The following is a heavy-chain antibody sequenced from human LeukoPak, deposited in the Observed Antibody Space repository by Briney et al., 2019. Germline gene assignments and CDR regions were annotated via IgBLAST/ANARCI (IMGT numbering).Heavy chain of an antibody. CDR2: IYYTGST. D-gene: IGHD3-10*01. CDR1: GGSVSDYY. CDR3: ARSAGGITMVRGVIVTTIASNRFDP. J-gene: IGHJ5*02. V-gene: IGHV4-59*02. Sequence: SETLSLTCTISGGSVSDYYWSWIRQSPGKGLEWIGYIYYTGSTTYNPSLKSRVTMSADTSKNQFSLKLSSVTAADTAVYYCARSAGGITMVRGVIVTTIASNRFDPWGQGTLVTVSS.